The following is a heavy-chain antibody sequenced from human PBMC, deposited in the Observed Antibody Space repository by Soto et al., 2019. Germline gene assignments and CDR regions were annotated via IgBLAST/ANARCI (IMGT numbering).Heavy chain of an antibody. CDR2: ISGSGGST. CDR3: ACTVTTGGAFDY. D-gene: IGHD4-17*01. J-gene: IGHJ4*02. Sequence: RRLSCAASGFTFSSYAMSWVRQAPGKGLEWVSAISGSGGSTYYADSVKGRFTISRDNSKNTLYLQMNSLRAEDTAVYYCACTVTTGGAFDYWGQGTLVTVSS. CDR1: GFTFSSYA. V-gene: IGHV3-23*01.